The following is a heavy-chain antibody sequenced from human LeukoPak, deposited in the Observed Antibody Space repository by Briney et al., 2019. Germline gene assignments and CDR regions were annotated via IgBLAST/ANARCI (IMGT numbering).Heavy chain of an antibody. CDR2: IRSRAYAATT. J-gene: IGHJ3*01. V-gene: IGHV3-49*04. D-gene: IGHD2-2*01. CDR1: GFSFRDYA. CDR3: ARGGDFGVPAPLGIDAFDF. Sequence: GRSLRLSCTTSGFSFRDYASSWVRQAPGKGLEWVGFIRSRAYAATTEYAASVKGRFTISRDDSRSIAYLQMSSLKIEDTAVYYCARGGDFGVPAPLGIDAFDFWGQGTMVTVSS.